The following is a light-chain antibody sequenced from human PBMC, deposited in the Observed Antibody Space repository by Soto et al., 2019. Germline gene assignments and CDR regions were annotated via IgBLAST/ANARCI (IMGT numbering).Light chain of an antibody. CDR2: SNN. CDR1: SSNIGSNT. V-gene: IGLV1-44*01. Sequence: QSVLTQPPSASGTPGQRVTISCSGSSSNIGSNTVNWYQQLPGTAPKLLIYSNNQRPSGVPDRFSGSKSGTSASLAISGLQYEDEDDYYCAAWDDSLKVVFGGGTKVTVL. CDR3: AAWDDSLKVV. J-gene: IGLJ2*01.